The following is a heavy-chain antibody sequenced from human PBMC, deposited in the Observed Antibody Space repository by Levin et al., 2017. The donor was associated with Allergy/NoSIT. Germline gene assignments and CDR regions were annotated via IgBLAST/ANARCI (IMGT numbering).Heavy chain of an antibody. CDR2: ISGSGGST. CDR3: ANGITGTKGATRGPIWFDP. J-gene: IGHJ5*02. Sequence: GGSLRLSCAASGFTFSSYAMSWVRQAPGKGLEWVSAISGSGGSTYYADSVKGRFTISRDNSKNTLYLQMNSLRAEDTAVYYCANGITGTKGATRGPIWFDPWGQGTLVTVSS. CDR1: GFTFSSYA. D-gene: IGHD1-7*01. V-gene: IGHV3-23*01.